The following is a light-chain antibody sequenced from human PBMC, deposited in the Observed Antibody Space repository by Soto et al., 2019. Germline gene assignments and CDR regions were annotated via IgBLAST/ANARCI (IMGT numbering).Light chain of an antibody. J-gene: IGKJ4*01. Sequence: IVMTQSPATLSVSPGERATLSCRASKSISSNLAWYQQKPGQTPRLLIFGASTRATGIPARFSGSGSGTEFTLTIRSLQSEDSAIYYCQQYNSCLTFVGGTKVESK. CDR3: QQYNSCLT. V-gene: IGKV3-15*01. CDR1: KSISSN. CDR2: GAS.